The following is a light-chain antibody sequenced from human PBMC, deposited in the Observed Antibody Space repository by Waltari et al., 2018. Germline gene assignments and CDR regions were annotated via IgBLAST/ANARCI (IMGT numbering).Light chain of an antibody. Sequence: DIVITQSPDSLAVALGARATTNCTSRQSILYRSDNTNNLAWYQQRPGQPPKVLIYWASTRESGVPDRFSGSGSGTDFTLTISSVQAEDVAVYYCQQYYNIRWTFGQGTKVEI. V-gene: IGKV4-1*01. CDR3: QQYYNIRWT. CDR2: WAS. J-gene: IGKJ1*01. CDR1: QSILYRSDNTNN.